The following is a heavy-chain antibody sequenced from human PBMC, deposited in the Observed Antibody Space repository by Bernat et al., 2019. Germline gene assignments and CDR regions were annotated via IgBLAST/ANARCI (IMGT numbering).Heavy chain of an antibody. V-gene: IGHV4-59*01. Sequence: QVQLQESGPGLVKPSETLSLTCTVSGGSISSYYWSWIRQPPGKGLEWIGYIYYSGNTNYNPSLRSRVTISVDTSKNQFSLRLYSVTAADTAVYYCARAEYSGYDLNFYYFDYWGQGTLVTVSS. CDR3: ARAEYSGYDLNFYYFDY. J-gene: IGHJ4*02. CDR1: GGSISSYY. D-gene: IGHD5-12*01. CDR2: IYYSGNT.